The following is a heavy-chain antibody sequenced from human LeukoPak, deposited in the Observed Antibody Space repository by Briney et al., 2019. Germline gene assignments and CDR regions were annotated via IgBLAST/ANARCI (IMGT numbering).Heavy chain of an antibody. J-gene: IGHJ4*02. Sequence: GESLKISCKGSGCSFTTFWIGWVRQMPGKGLEWMGIIHPGDSDTTYSPALQGQITISADKSISRASLQCMSLQPSETAIYYCARSYTLLAFFDYWGQAALATVSS. CDR3: ARSYTLLAFFDY. D-gene: IGHD2-2*02. CDR2: IHPGDSDT. V-gene: IGHV5-51*01. CDR1: GCSFTTFW.